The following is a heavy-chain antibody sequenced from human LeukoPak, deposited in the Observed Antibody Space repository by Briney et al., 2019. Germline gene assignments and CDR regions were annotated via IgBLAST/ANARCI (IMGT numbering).Heavy chain of an antibody. CDR2: ISGSGGST. Sequence: GGSLRLSCAASGFTFANYAMTWVRQAPGKGLEWVTAISGSGGSTYYADSVKGRFTISRDNSKNTLYLQMYSLRAEDTALYYCAKGLWGAYYYGMDVWGQGTTVTVSS. CDR1: GFTFANYA. D-gene: IGHD3-16*01. V-gene: IGHV3-23*01. J-gene: IGHJ6*02. CDR3: AKGLWGAYYYGMDV.